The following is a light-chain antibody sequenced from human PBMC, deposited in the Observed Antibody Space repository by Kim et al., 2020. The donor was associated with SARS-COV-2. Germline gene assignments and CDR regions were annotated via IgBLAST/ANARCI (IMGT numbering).Light chain of an antibody. V-gene: IGKV3-20*01. Sequence: LSPGERATLSCRASQSVSSGYFAWQQWQPGQPPRLLIYGASIRATSIPDRFSGSGSGTDFTLTISRLEPEDFAVYYCQQYSHLITFGQGTRLEIK. CDR1: QSVSSGY. CDR2: GAS. CDR3: QQYSHLIT. J-gene: IGKJ5*01.